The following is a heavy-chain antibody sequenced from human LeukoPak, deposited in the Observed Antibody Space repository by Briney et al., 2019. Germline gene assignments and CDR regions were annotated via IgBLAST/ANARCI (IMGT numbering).Heavy chain of an antibody. V-gene: IGHV3-15*01. J-gene: IGHJ5*02. Sequence: GRSLRLSCAASGLTFRNYGMHWVRQAPGKGLEWVGRIKSKNVGGTTDYAAPVKGRFTISRDDSKNTVYLQMNSLKIEDTAVYYCTSHAAFDPWGQGTLVTVSS. CDR3: TSHAAFDP. CDR2: IKSKNVGGTT. CDR1: GLTFRNYG.